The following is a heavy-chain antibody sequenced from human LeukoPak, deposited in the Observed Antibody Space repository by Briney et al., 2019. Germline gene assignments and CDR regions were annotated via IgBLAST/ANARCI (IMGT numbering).Heavy chain of an antibody. Sequence: RTGRSLRLSCAASGFTLSSYAMHWVRQAPGKGLEWVAVISYDGSNKYYADSVKGRFTISRDNSKNTLYLQMNSLRAEDTAVYYCASMGIAARPPVGVFHYYMDVWGKGTTVTVSS. CDR1: GFTLSSYA. J-gene: IGHJ6*03. CDR2: ISYDGSNK. D-gene: IGHD6-6*01. CDR3: ASMGIAARPPVGVFHYYMDV. V-gene: IGHV3-30*04.